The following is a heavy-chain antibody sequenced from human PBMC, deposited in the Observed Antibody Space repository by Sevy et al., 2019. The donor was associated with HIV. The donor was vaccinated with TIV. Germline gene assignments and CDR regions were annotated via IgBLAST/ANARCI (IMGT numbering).Heavy chain of an antibody. Sequence: GGSLTLSCAGSGFSFSTYAMHWVRHAPGEGLEWVAVISYDGDNKYYADSVKGRFTISRDNSKNTVYLQMNSLRADDTAVYDCAKFYSSGYYHPFDYWGQGTLVTVSS. D-gene: IGHD3-22*01. CDR3: AKFYSSGYYHPFDY. CDR2: ISYDGDNK. J-gene: IGHJ4*02. V-gene: IGHV3-30*18. CDR1: GFSFSTYA.